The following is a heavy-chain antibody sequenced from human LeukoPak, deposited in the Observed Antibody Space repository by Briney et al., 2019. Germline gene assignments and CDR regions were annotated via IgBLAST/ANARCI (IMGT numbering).Heavy chain of an antibody. CDR2: ISKDGSTS. D-gene: IGHD3-22*01. J-gene: IGHJ5*02. CDR3: ARDYYMGIVDQ. V-gene: IGHV3-74*01. CDR1: GFTFSNAW. Sequence: GGSLRLSCAASGFTFSNAWMGWVRQAPGKGLEWVSVISKDGSTSIYADSVRGRLTISRDNAKNTLYQQMNSLRVEDTSVYYCARDYYMGIVDQWGQGTRVTVSS.